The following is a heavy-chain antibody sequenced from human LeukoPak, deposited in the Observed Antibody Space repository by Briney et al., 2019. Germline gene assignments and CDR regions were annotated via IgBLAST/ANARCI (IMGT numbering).Heavy chain of an antibody. CDR1: GFTFSRYT. CDR2: ISGGSGSSSYI. CDR3: ARDRMVGDDSSGDAFDI. Sequence: GSLRLSSAASGFTFSRYTMYCVRQVPGKGLEWVSCISGGSGSSSYIYYADSVKGRFTISRDNAKNSLYLQMSSLRAEDTAVYYCARDRMVGDDSSGDAFDIWGQGTMVTVSS. D-gene: IGHD3-22*01. J-gene: IGHJ3*02. V-gene: IGHV3-21*01.